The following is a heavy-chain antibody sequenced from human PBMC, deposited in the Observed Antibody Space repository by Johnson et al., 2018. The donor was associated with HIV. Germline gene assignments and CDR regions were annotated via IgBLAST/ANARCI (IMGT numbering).Heavy chain of an antibody. CDR1: GFTFSSYA. Sequence: QVQLVESGGGVVQPGRSLRLSCAASGFTFSSYAMHWVRQAPGKGLAWVAVIWYAGSNKYYAAFVKGRFTISRDNSKNTLYLQMNSLRAEDTAVYYCARDRRLREDSFDIWGQGTMVTVSS. CDR3: ARDRRLREDSFDI. J-gene: IGHJ3*02. D-gene: IGHD4-17*01. CDR2: IWYAGSNK. V-gene: IGHV3-30*14.